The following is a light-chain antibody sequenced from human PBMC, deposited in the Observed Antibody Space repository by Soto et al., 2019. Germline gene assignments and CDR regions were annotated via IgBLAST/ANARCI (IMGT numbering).Light chain of an antibody. CDR3: QQYNNWPGT. Sequence: EFVLTQSPGTLSLSPGERATLSCRASQSLANSFIAWYQQKPGQAPRLLIYDTSSRASGIPDRFSGSGSGTDFTLTISRLEPEDFAVYYCQQYNNWPGTFGQGTKVDIK. CDR2: DTS. J-gene: IGKJ1*01. CDR1: QSLANSF. V-gene: IGKV3D-20*02.